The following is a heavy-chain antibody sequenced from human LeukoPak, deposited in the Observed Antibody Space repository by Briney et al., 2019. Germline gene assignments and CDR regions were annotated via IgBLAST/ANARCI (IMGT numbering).Heavy chain of an antibody. J-gene: IGHJ4*02. CDR1: GYTFTGYY. CDR3: ARGLKYSSGWYLVY. Sequence: ASVKVSCKASGYTFTGYYMHWVRQAPGQGLEWMGRINPNSGGTNYAQKFQGRVTMNRDTSISTAYMELSRLRSDDTAVYYCARGLKYSSGWYLVYWGQGTLVTVSS. D-gene: IGHD6-19*01. V-gene: IGHV1-2*06. CDR2: INPNSGGT.